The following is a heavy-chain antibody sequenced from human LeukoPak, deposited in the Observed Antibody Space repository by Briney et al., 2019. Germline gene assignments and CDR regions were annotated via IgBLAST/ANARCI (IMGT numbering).Heavy chain of an antibody. D-gene: IGHD6-19*01. J-gene: IGHJ4*02. Sequence: SETLSLTCTVSGGSTSSSNYHWGWIRQPPGKGLEWIGSIYYSGNTYYNPSLKSRVSISVDTSRNQFSLRLSSVTAADTAIYYCARHSIAVTDDCWGQGTLVTVSS. CDR1: GGSTSSSNYH. V-gene: IGHV4-39*01. CDR2: IYYSGNT. CDR3: ARHSIAVTDDC.